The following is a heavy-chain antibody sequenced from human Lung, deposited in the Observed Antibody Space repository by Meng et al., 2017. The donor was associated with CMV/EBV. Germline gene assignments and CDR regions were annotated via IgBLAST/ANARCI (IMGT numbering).Heavy chain of an antibody. CDR3: ARDQRPEYYDFWSGYLGKGGDYGMDV. CDR2: IKQDGSEK. D-gene: IGHD3-3*01. CDR1: GFTFSSYW. J-gene: IGHJ6*01. V-gene: IGHV3-7*01. Sequence: GESXKISCAASGFTFSSYWMSWVRQAPGKGLEWVANIKQDGSEKYYVDSVKGRFTISRDNAKNSLYLQMNSLRAEDTAVYYCARDQRPEYYDFWSGYLGKGGDYGMDV.